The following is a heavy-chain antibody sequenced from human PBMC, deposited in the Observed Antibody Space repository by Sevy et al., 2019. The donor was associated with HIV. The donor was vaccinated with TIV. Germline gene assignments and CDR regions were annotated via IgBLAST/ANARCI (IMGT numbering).Heavy chain of an antibody. V-gene: IGHV3-7*01. CDR2: IKQDGSEK. CDR1: GFIFSNYW. J-gene: IGHJ6*02. Sequence: GGSLRLSCTASGFIFSNYWMSWVRQAPGKGLEWVANIKQDGSEKYYLDSVKGRFTISRYNTKNSLYLQMNSLRAEDTAVYYCARAGGDTVVVSTAIGILIMDVWGQGTTVTVSS. D-gene: IGHD2-2*02. CDR3: ARAGGDTVVVSTAIGILIMDV.